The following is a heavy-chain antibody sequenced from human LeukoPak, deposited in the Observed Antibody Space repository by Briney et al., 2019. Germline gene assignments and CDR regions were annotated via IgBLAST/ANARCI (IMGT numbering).Heavy chain of an antibody. CDR2: ISAYNGNT. CDR3: ARDKRIMITFGGVIVIDY. D-gene: IGHD3-16*02. Sequence: ASVKVSCKASGYTFTGYYMHWVRQAPGQGLEWMGWISAYNGNTNYAQKLQGRVTMTTDTSTSTAYMELRSLRSDDTAVYYCARDKRIMITFGGVIVIDYWGQGTLVTVSS. CDR1: GYTFTGYY. J-gene: IGHJ4*02. V-gene: IGHV1-18*04.